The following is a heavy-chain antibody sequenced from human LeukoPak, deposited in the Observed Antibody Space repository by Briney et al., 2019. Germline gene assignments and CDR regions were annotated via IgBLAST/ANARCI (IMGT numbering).Heavy chain of an antibody. Sequence: GGSLRLSCAASGFTFSDYSMNWVRQAPGKGLEWVAVISYDGNNRYYADSVKGRFTISRYNSKNTLYLQMNSLRAEDTAVYYCAKVKGEVIGAFDIWGQGTMVTVSS. CDR3: AKVKGEVIGAFDI. CDR2: ISYDGNNR. V-gene: IGHV3-30*18. D-gene: IGHD3-16*01. CDR1: GFTFSDYS. J-gene: IGHJ3*02.